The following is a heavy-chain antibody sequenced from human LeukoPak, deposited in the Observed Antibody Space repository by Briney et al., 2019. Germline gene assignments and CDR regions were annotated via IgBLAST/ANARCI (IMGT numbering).Heavy chain of an antibody. Sequence: ASVKVSCKASGGTFSSYAISWVRQAPGQGLEWMGGIIPIFGTANYAQKFQGRVTITADESTSTAYMELSSLRSEDTAVYYCARERWKYCSSTSCYNPPGNWFDPWGQGTLVTVSS. D-gene: IGHD2-2*02. J-gene: IGHJ5*02. V-gene: IGHV1-69*13. CDR3: ARERWKYCSSTSCYNPPGNWFDP. CDR2: IIPIFGTA. CDR1: GGTFSSYA.